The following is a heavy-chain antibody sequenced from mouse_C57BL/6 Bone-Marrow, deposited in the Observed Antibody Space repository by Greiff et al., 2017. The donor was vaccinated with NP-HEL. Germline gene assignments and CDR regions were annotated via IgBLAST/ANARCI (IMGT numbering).Heavy chain of an antibody. CDR2: IYPRSGNT. V-gene: IGHV1-81*01. CDR3: ASSPAYYYVSSLFAY. Sequence: VKQSCKASGYTFTSYGISWGKQRTGQGLEWIGEIYPRSGNTFYNEKFMGKATLTADKSSSTAYMELRSLTSEDSAVYFCASSPAYYYVSSLFAYWGQGTLVTVSA. CDR1: GYTFTSYG. D-gene: IGHD1-1*01. J-gene: IGHJ3*01.